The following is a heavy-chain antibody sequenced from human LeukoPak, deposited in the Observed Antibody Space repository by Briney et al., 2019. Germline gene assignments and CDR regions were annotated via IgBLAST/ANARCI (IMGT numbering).Heavy chain of an antibody. CDR2: IIPIFGIA. CDR3: ASIQTANWDY. CDR1: GGTFSSYA. Sequence: ASVKVSCKASGGTFSSYAISWVRQAPGQGLEWMGRIIPIFGIANYAQKFQGRVTITADKSTSTAYMEQSSLRSEDTAVYYCASIQTANWDYWGQGTLVTVSS. D-gene: IGHD5-18*01. J-gene: IGHJ4*02. V-gene: IGHV1-69*04.